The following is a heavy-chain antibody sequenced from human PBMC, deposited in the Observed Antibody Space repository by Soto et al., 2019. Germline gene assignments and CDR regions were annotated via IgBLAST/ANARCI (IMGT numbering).Heavy chain of an antibody. CDR3: VRAIANILTGPSYSYGMNV. J-gene: IGHJ6*02. CDR2: IYHSGST. CDR1: GYSISSGYY. D-gene: IGHD3-9*01. V-gene: IGHV4-38-2*01. Sequence: SETLSLTCAVSGYSISSGYYWGWIRQPPGKGLEWIGSIYHSGSTYYNPSLKSRVTISVDTSKNQFSLKLSSVTAADTAVYYCVRAIANILTGPSYSYGMNVWGQGTRSPSP.